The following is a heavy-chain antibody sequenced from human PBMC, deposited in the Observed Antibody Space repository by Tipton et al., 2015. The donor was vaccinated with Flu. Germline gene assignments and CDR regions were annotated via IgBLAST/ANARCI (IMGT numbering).Heavy chain of an antibody. CDR3: TTDTSIYYSSGSSSFDY. D-gene: IGHD3-10*01. CDR1: GFIFSDAW. CDR2: IKSKSDGGTT. Sequence: SLRLSCTVSGFIFSDAWMRWVRQAPGKGLEWVGRIKSKSDGGTTDYAAPVKGRFTISRDDSKNTLYLQMNSLKTEDTAVYYCTTDTSIYYSSGSSSFDYWGQGTLVTVSS. V-gene: IGHV3-15*01. J-gene: IGHJ4*02.